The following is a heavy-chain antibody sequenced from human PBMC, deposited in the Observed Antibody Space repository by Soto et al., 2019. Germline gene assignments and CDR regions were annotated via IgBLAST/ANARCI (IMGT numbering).Heavy chain of an antibody. CDR3: AREYYAGYYSGKYYFDY. J-gene: IGHJ4*02. CDR1: GFTFGNFS. CDR2: LSKTSDNK. D-gene: IGHD5-12*01. Sequence: EVQLVESGGGLVKPGGSLRLSCVASGFTFGNFSMNWVRQTPGKGLEWVSSLSKTSDNKYYADSVRGRFTVSRDNAKNSLYLQMDSLSAEDTAIYYCAREYYAGYYSGKYYFDYWGQGTLVTVSS. V-gene: IGHV3-21*02.